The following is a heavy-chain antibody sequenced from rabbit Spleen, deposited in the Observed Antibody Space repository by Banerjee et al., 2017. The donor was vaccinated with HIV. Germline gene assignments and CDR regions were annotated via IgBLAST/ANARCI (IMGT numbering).Heavy chain of an antibody. V-gene: IGHV1S40*01. CDR2: IYAGSSGTT. Sequence: QSLEESGGDLVKPGASLTLTCTASGFSFSASYYMCWVRQAPGKGLEWVGCIYAGSSGTTYYASGAKGRFTISKTSSTTVTLQMTSLTAADTATYFCARDTGSSFSTYGMDLWGPGTLVTVS. J-gene: IGHJ6*01. CDR3: ARDTGSSFSTYGMDL. D-gene: IGHD8-1*01. CDR1: GFSFSASYY.